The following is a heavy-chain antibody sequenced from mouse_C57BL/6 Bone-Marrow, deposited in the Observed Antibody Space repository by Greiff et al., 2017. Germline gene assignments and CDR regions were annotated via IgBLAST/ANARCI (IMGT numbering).Heavy chain of an antibody. CDR1: GYTFTSYG. CDR2: IYPRSGNT. V-gene: IGHV1-81*01. D-gene: IGHD1-1*01. CDR3: AREGPYYFYDY. J-gene: IGHJ2*01. Sequence: QVQLQQSGAELARPGASVKLSCKASGYTFTSYGISWVKQRTGQGLEWIGEIYPRSGNTYYNEKFQGKATLTADKSSSTAYMELRSLTSEDSAVYFCAREGPYYFYDYWGQGTTLTVSS.